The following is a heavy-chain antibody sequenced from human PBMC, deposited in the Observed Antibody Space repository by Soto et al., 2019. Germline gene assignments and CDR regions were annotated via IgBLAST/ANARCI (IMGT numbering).Heavy chain of an antibody. J-gene: IGHJ6*02. CDR1: GGSISSYY. D-gene: IGHD6-19*01. V-gene: IGHV4-59*01. CDR3: ARDIGSRYSSGWYGGEGYYYGMDV. Sequence: PSETLSLTCTVSGGSISSYYWSWIRQPPGKGLEWIGYIYYSGSTNYNPSLKSRVTISVDTSKNQFSLKLSSVTAADTAVYYCARDIGSRYSSGWYGGEGYYYGMDVWGQGTTVT. CDR2: IYYSGST.